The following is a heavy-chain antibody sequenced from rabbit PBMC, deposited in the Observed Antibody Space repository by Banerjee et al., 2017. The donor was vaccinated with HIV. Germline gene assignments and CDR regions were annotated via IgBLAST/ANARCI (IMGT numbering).Heavy chain of an antibody. CDR3: ARDLAGVIGWNFNS. D-gene: IGHD4-1*01. V-gene: IGHV1S47*01. CDR1: GFSFSNKD. Sequence: EESGGDLVKPGASLTLTCTASGFSFSNKDEMCWVRQAPGKGPEWIACIYNSDGSTYYASWVNGRFTISRSTSLNTVTLQITSLTAADTATYFCARDLAGVIGWNFNSWGPGTLVTVS. CDR2: IYNSDGST. J-gene: IGHJ4*01.